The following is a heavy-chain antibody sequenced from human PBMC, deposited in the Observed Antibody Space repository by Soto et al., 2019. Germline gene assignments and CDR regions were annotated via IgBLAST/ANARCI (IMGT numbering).Heavy chain of an antibody. CDR2: IYTSGST. CDR1: GGSISSYY. D-gene: IGHD6-13*01. V-gene: IGHV4-4*07. Sequence: PSETLSLTCTVSGGSISSYYWSWIRQPAGKGLEWIGRIYTSGSTNYNPSLKSRVTMSVDTSKNQFSLKLSSVTAADTAVYYCARDHIAAAGTPYFDYWGQGTLVTVSS. J-gene: IGHJ4*02. CDR3: ARDHIAAAGTPYFDY.